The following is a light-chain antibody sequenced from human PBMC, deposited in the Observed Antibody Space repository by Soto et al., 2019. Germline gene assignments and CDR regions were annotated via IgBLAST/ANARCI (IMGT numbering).Light chain of an antibody. Sequence: QSVLTQPPSVSGAPGQRVTISCTGSSSNIGAGYDVHWYQQLPGTAPKLLIYGNSNRPSGVPDRFSGSKSATSASLAITGLQAEDEADYYCQSYDSSLSVGVFGGGTKLTVL. CDR2: GNS. CDR3: QSYDSSLSVGV. CDR1: SSNIGAGYD. J-gene: IGLJ2*01. V-gene: IGLV1-40*01.